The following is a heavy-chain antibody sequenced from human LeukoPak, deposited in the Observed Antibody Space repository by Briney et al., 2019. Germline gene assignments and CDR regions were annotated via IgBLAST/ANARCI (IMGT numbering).Heavy chain of an antibody. CDR2: ISAYNGNT. D-gene: IGHD6-13*01. V-gene: IGHV1-18*01. J-gene: IGHJ4*02. CDR3: AALALYSSSWYENY. Sequence: ASVKVSCKASGGTFSSYAISWVRQAPGQGLEWMGWISAYNGNTNYAQKLQGRVTMTTDTSTSTAYMELRSLRSDDTAVYYCAALALYSSSWYENYWGQGTLVTVSS. CDR1: GGTFSSYA.